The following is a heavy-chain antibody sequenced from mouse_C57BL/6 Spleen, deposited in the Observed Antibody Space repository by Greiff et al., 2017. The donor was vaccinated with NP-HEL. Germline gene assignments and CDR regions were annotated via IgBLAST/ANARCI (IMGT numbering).Heavy chain of an antibody. CDR3: ARQRDGYWFAY. J-gene: IGHJ3*01. V-gene: IGHV1-82*01. Sequence: QVQLQQSGPELVKPGASVKISCTASGYAFSSSWLNWVKQRPGTGLEWIGRIYPGAGDTNYNGKFQGKATLTADKSSSTAYMQLSSLTSEDSAVYFWARQRDGYWFAYWGQGTLVTVSA. CDR2: IYPGAGDT. CDR1: GYAFSSSW. D-gene: IGHD2-3*01.